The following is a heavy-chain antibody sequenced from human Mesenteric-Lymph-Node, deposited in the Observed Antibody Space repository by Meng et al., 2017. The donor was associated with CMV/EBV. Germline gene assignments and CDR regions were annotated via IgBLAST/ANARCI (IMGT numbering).Heavy chain of an antibody. CDR2: IYHSGST. J-gene: IGHJ6*02. D-gene: IGHD6-13*01. CDR3: ARDLLSSSWYSWGMDV. Sequence: SETLSLTCTVSGYSISSGYYWGWIRQPPGKGLEWIGSIYHSGSTYYNPSLKSRVTISVDTSKNQFSLKLSSVTAADTAVYYCARDLLSSSWYSWGMDVWGQGTTVTVSS. CDR1: GYSISSGYY. V-gene: IGHV4-38-2*02.